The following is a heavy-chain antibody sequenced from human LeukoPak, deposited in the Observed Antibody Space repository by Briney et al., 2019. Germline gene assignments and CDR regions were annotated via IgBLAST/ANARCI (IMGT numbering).Heavy chain of an antibody. CDR3: ARVVPAAISYYFDY. Sequence: GGSLRLSCAASGFAFSSYWMSWVRQAPGKGLEWVANIKQDGSEKYYEDSVKGRFTISRDNAKNSLYLQMNSLRAEDTAVYYCARVVPAAISYYFDYWGQGTLVTVSS. V-gene: IGHV3-7*01. D-gene: IGHD2-2*01. CDR1: GFAFSSYW. J-gene: IGHJ4*02. CDR2: IKQDGSEK.